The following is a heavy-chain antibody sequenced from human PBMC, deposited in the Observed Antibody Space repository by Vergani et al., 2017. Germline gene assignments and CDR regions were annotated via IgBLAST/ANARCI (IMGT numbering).Heavy chain of an antibody. V-gene: IGHV1-3*01. CDR1: GYTFTGYY. D-gene: IGHD3-9*01. CDR2: INAGNGNT. J-gene: IGHJ5*02. CDR3: ARAHITIFSSNWFDP. Sequence: QVQLVQSGAEVKKPGASVKVSCKASGYTFTGYYMHWVRQAPGQGLEWMGWINAGNGNTKYSQKFQGRVTITRDTSASTAYMELSSLRSEDTAVYYCARAHITIFSSNWFDPWGQGTLVTVSS.